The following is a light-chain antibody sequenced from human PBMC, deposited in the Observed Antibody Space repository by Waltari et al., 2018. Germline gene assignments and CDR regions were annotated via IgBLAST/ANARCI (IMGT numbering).Light chain of an antibody. CDR3: QQYNSYPWT. Sequence: DIQLTQSPSFLSASVGDRVTITCRASQGISSYLVWYQQKPGKAPKVLISAASTLQTGVPSRFSGSGSGTEFTLTISSLQPDDFATYYCQQYNSYPWTFGQGTKVEIK. V-gene: IGKV1-9*01. CDR1: QGISSY. CDR2: AAS. J-gene: IGKJ1*01.